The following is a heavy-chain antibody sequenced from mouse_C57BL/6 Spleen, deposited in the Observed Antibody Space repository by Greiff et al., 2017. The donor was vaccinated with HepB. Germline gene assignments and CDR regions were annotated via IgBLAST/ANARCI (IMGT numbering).Heavy chain of an antibody. Sequence: QLQQSGTVLARPGASVKMSCKTSGYTFTSYWMHWVKQRPGQGLEWIGAIYPGNSDTSYNQKFKGKAKLTAVTSASTAYMELSSLTNEDSAVYYCTRAPYGSSYGDAYWGQGTLVTVSA. D-gene: IGHD1-1*01. J-gene: IGHJ3*01. CDR1: GYTFTSYW. CDR2: IYPGNSDT. CDR3: TRAPYGSSYGDAY. V-gene: IGHV1-5*01.